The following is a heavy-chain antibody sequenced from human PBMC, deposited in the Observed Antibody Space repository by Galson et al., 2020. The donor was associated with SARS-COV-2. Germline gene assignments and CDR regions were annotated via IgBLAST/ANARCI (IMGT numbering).Heavy chain of an antibody. CDR1: GFTFSSYS. D-gene: IGHD1-26*01. J-gene: IGHJ6*02. Sequence: GESLKISCAASGFTFSSYSMNWVRQAPGKGLEWVSSISSSCSYIYYADSVKGRFTISRDNAKNSLYLQMNSLRAEDTAVYYCARHEGEGVYYYYYGMDVWGQGTTVTVSS. CDR3: ARHEGEGVYYYYYGMDV. CDR2: ISSSCSYI. V-gene: IGHV3-21*01.